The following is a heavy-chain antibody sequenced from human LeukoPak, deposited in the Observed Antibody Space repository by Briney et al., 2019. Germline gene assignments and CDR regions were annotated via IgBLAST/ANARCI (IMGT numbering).Heavy chain of an antibody. D-gene: IGHD3-3*01. V-gene: IGHV4-59*01. CDR3: ARDIGETGSREGRFLEWFPAFDI. CDR1: GGSISSYY. Sequence: PSETLSLTCTVSGGSISSYYWSWIRQPPGKGLEWIGYIYYSGSTNYNPSLKSRVTISVDTSKNQFSLKLSSVTAADTAVYYCARDIGETGSREGRFLEWFPAFDIWGQGTMVTVSS. CDR2: IYYSGST. J-gene: IGHJ3*02.